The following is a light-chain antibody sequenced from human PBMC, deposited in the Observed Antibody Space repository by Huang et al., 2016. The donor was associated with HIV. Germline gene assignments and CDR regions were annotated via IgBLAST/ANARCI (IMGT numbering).Light chain of an antibody. Sequence: DIQMTQSPSSLSASVGDRVSITCRASKSISSSLNWYQHKPGKAPQLLIYGASNLQSGGPSRFSGSGHGTSYTLTINSLQPEDFVTYYCQQTYSAPWTFGQGTKLQIK. CDR2: GAS. V-gene: IGKV1-39*01. CDR1: KSISSS. CDR3: QQTYSAPWT. J-gene: IGKJ2*01.